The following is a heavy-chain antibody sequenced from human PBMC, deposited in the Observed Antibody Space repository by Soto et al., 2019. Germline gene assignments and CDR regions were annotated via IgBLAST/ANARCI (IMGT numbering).Heavy chain of an antibody. Sequence: GGSLRLSCAASGFTFSSYAMSWVRQAPGKGLEWVAVISYDGSNKYYADSVKGRFTISRDNSKNTLYLQMNSLRAEDTAVYYCARGLGSYYGSSWFDPWGQGTLVTVSS. CDR2: ISYDGSNK. CDR3: ARGLGSYYGSSWFDP. CDR1: GFTFSSYA. J-gene: IGHJ5*02. D-gene: IGHD1-26*01. V-gene: IGHV3-30-3*01.